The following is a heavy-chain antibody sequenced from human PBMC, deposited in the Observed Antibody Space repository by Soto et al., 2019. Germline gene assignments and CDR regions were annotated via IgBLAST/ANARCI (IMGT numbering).Heavy chain of an antibody. CDR1: GFTFRDYY. Sequence: QVQLVESGGGLVKPGGSLRLSCAASGFTFRDYYMSWIRQAPGKGLEWVSYISSSSSYTNYADSVKGRFTISRDNAKNSLYLQINSLRAEDTAVYYCARVGRTDSGYDLHGTVAGGWRGGLDYWGQGTLVTVSS. V-gene: IGHV3-11*06. CDR2: ISSSSSYT. J-gene: IGHJ4*02. D-gene: IGHD5-12*01. CDR3: ARVGRTDSGYDLHGTVAGGWRGGLDY.